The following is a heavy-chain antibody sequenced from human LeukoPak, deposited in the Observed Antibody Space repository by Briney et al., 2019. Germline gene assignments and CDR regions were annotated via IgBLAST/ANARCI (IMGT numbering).Heavy chain of an antibody. CDR2: TYYRSEWFN. D-gene: IGHD2-8*02. J-gene: IGHJ3*01. CDR1: GDSVSSNSAT. V-gene: IGHV6-1*01. Sequence: SQTLSLTFAISGDSVSSNSATWNWIRQSPSRGLEWLGRTYYRSEWFNDYAISVKSRITINPDTSKNQFSLQLKSVTPEDTAVYYCARDQSWTTGFDVWGQGTLVAVSS. CDR3: ARDQSWTTGFDV.